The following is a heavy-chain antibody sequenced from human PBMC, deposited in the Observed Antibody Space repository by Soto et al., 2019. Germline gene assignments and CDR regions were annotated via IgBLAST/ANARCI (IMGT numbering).Heavy chain of an antibody. J-gene: IGHJ4*02. Sequence: QITLQESGPTLVKPTQTLTLTCTFSGFSLTTNAVAVGCIRQPPGKALAWLAIVYGSDEKFYSPSLKSRLTITKDNSKNQVVLTLTNMDPVDTATYSCVRRYDPYCFDYWGQGTLVTVSS. D-gene: IGHD1-1*01. V-gene: IGHV2-5*01. CDR1: GFSLTTNAVA. CDR2: VYGSDEK. CDR3: VRRYDPYCFDY.